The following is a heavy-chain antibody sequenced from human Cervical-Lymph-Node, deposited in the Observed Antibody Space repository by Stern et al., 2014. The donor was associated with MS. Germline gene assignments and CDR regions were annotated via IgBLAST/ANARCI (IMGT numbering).Heavy chain of an antibody. J-gene: IGHJ4*02. CDR3: AREGVSVIRGVITRPCDS. V-gene: IGHV3-21*01. CDR1: GFTFSNYV. CDR2: ITSSSGFI. Sequence: EVQLVESGGGLVEPGGSLRLSCAASGFTFSNYVMHWVRQAPGKGLEWVSSITSSSGFIHYADAVKGRFTISRDNAKNSLYLQMNSLRVEDTAVYYCAREGVSVIRGVITRPCDSWGQGTLVTVSS. D-gene: IGHD3-10*01.